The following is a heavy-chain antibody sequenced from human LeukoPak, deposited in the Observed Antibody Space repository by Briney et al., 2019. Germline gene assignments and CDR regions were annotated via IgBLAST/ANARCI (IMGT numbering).Heavy chain of an antibody. CDR1: GFTFNDYY. CDR3: ATDSAGFDT. CDR2: INIGGTNT. J-gene: IGHJ5*02. Sequence: GGSLRLSCAASGFTFNDYYMSWIRQAPGKGLEWLSYINIGGTNTHYADSVKGRFTISRDNAKKSLYLEMNNLRAEDTAVYYCATDSAGFDTWGRGVLVTVSS. V-gene: IGHV3-11*01.